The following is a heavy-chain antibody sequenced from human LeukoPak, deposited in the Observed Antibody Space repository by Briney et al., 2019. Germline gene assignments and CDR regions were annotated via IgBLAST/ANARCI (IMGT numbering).Heavy chain of an antibody. V-gene: IGHV3-48*01. Sequence: QPGGSLRLSCAASRFIFSTYSMNWVRQAPGRGLEWVSYISSGSTNIYYKDSAKGRFIVSRDNAKNSLYLHMASLRAEDTAVYYCVRNDGDNAFDIWGQGTMVIVSS. D-gene: IGHD4-17*01. CDR1: RFIFSTYS. CDR2: ISSGSTNI. J-gene: IGHJ3*02. CDR3: VRNDGDNAFDI.